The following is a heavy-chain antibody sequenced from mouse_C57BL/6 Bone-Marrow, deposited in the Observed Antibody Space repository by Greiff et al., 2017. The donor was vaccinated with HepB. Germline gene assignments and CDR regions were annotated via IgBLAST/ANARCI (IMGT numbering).Heavy chain of an antibody. V-gene: IGHV1-26*01. Sequence: VQLQQSGPELVKPGASVKISCKASGYTFTDYYMNWVKQSHGKSLEWIGDINPNNGGTSYNQKFKGKATLTVDKSSSTAYMELRSLTSEDSAVYYCAREGTTVVANPLDYWGQGTTLTVSS. CDR3: AREGTTVVANPLDY. J-gene: IGHJ2*01. CDR2: INPNNGGT. D-gene: IGHD1-1*01. CDR1: GYTFTDYY.